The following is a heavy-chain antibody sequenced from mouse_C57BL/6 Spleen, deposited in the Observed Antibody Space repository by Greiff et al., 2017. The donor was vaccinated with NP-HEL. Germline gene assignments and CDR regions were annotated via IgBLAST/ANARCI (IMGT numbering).Heavy chain of an antibody. J-gene: IGHJ3*01. Sequence: QVQLKQPGAELVMPGASVKLSCKASGYTFTSYWMHWVKQRPGQGLEWIGEIDPSDSYTNYNQKFKGKSTLTVDKSSSTAYMQLSSLTSEDSAVYYCARAVVEPWFAYWGQGTLVTVSA. CDR2: IDPSDSYT. V-gene: IGHV1-69*01. D-gene: IGHD1-1*01. CDR1: GYTFTSYW. CDR3: ARAVVEPWFAY.